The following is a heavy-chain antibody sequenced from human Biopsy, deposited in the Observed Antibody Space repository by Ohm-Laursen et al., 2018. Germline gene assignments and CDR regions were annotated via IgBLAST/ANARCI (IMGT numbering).Heavy chain of an antibody. CDR1: GGSIISYY. CDR3: ARTPRDSFWSGSYKRGLWFDP. D-gene: IGHD3-3*01. V-gene: IGHV4-59*07. J-gene: IGHJ5*02. CDR2: VHNGGIT. Sequence: SDTLSLTCSVSGGSIISYYWTWIRQPPGKGLEWIGHVHNGGITNYNPSLKSRVTISKDTSKNQFPLQVNSVTAADTAVYYCARTPRDSFWSGSYKRGLWFDPWGQGTLVIVSS.